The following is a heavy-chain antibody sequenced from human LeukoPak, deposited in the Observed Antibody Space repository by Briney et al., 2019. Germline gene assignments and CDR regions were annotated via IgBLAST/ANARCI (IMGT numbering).Heavy chain of an antibody. CDR1: RFTFSSYA. Sequence: QPGGSLRLSCAASRFTFSSYAMSWVRQAPGKGLEWVSAISGSGGSTYYADSVKGRFTISRDNSKNTLYLQMNSLRAEDTAVYYCAKWDHDSSGYTDYWGQGTLVTVSS. D-gene: IGHD3-22*01. CDR3: AKWDHDSSGYTDY. V-gene: IGHV3-23*01. J-gene: IGHJ4*02. CDR2: ISGSGGST.